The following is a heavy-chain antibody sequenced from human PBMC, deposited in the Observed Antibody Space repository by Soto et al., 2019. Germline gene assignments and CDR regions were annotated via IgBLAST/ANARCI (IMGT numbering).Heavy chain of an antibody. Sequence: QVQLQESGPGLVKPSQTLSLTCTVSGGSISSGDYYWSWIRQPPGKGLEWIGYIYYSGSTYYNPSHKSRVNISVDTSNHQFSLKLSSVTAADTAVYYCARPFLRSDAFDIWGQGTMVTVSS. CDR2: IYYSGST. CDR3: ARPFLRSDAFDI. CDR1: GGSISSGDYY. J-gene: IGHJ3*02. V-gene: IGHV4-30-4*01. D-gene: IGHD3-3*01.